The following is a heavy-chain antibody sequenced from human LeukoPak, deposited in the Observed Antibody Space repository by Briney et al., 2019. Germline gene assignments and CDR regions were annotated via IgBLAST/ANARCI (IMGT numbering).Heavy chain of an antibody. V-gene: IGHV3-23*01. J-gene: IGHJ4*02. CDR2: ISGSGGSK. CDR1: GFTFSSYA. Sequence: GGSLRLSCAASGFTFSSYAMSWVRQAPGKGLEWVSAISGSGGSKYYADSVKGRFTISRDNSKNTLYLQMNSLRAEDTAVYYCAKGPDYYDSSGYPDWGQGTLVTVSS. CDR3: AKGPDYYDSSGYPD. D-gene: IGHD3-22*01.